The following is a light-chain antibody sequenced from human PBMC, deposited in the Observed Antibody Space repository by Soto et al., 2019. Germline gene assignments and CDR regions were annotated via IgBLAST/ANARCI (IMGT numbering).Light chain of an antibody. CDR3: CSYTSSGTYV. Sequence: QSALTQPASVSGSPGQSIAISCTGTSSDVGGYNYVSWYQQHPGKDPKLIIYGVTNRPSGVSDRFSGSKSGNTASLTISGLQAEDETDYYCCSYTSSGTYVFGTGTKVTVL. CDR2: GVT. J-gene: IGLJ1*01. V-gene: IGLV2-14*03. CDR1: SSDVGGYNY.